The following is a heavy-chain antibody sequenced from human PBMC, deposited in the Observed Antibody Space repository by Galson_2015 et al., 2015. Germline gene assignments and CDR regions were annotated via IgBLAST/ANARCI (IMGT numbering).Heavy chain of an antibody. V-gene: IGHV4-31*03. D-gene: IGHD3-3*01. Sequence: TLSLPCPVSGGSISSATYYWSWIRPHPGKGLEWIGYIYYSGSTYYNPSLKSRVTISVDTSKNQFSLKLSSVTAADTAVYYCARGVGITVFGVVRLGWFDPWGQGTLVTVSS. J-gene: IGHJ5*02. CDR3: ARGVGITVFGVVRLGWFDP. CDR2: IYYSGST. CDR1: GGSISSATYY.